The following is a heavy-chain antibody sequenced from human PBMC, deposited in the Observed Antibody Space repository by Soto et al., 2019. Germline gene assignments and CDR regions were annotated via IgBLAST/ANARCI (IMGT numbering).Heavy chain of an antibody. Sequence: QVQLVESGGGVVQPGRSLRLSCAASGFTFSNFGMHWVRQAPGKGLEWVAVIWYDGSNKYYADSVKGRFTISRDNSKRELFLQMNRVRVDDTAVYYCARGMGHSSGYFDYWGKGTLVTVSS. CDR2: IWYDGSNK. J-gene: IGHJ4*02. CDR1: GFTFSNFG. V-gene: IGHV3-33*01. D-gene: IGHD3-22*01. CDR3: ARGMGHSSGYFDY.